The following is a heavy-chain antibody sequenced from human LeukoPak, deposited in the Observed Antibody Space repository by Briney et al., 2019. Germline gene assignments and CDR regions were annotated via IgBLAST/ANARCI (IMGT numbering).Heavy chain of an antibody. CDR2: TGNKANSYTT. V-gene: IGHV3-72*01. CDR3: TRVNYNWFEP. J-gene: IGHJ5*02. CDR1: VFTFRDHA. Sequence: GGSLILSCAPSVFTFRDHAMDWVRQAPRKWLERVGRTGNKANSYTTEYAASVKGRFTISRVDSKNSLFLQMNSLKIEDTALYYCTRVNYNWFEPWGQGTLVTVSS.